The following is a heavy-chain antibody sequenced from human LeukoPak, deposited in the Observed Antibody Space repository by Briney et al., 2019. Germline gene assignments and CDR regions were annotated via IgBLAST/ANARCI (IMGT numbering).Heavy chain of an antibody. CDR2: IRSKTKSGET. V-gene: IGHV3-73*01. Sequence: GSLRLSCYVSGFTFSDSVIHWVRHAAGKGLEWVGRIRSKTKSGETAYAASVKGRFTISRDDSKDTAYLQMNSLKPEDTAVYYCSSPAHDFDIWSGYYSLWGRGTQVTVSS. CDR3: SSPAHDFDIWSGYYSL. D-gene: IGHD3-3*01. CDR1: GFTFSDSV. J-gene: IGHJ4*01.